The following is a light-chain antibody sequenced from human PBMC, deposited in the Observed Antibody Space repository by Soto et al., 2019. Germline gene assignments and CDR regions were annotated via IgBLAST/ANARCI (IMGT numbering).Light chain of an antibody. V-gene: IGLV2-14*01. CDR3: SSYTSSSSSSFVV. J-gene: IGLJ2*01. CDR2: DVS. Sequence: QSVLTQPASVSGSPGQSITISCTGTSSDVGGYNYVSWYQQHPGKAPKLMIYDVSNRPSGVSNRFSGSKSGNTASLTISGLQAEDEADYYCSSYTSSSSSSFVVFGGGTKLTVL. CDR1: SSDVGGYNY.